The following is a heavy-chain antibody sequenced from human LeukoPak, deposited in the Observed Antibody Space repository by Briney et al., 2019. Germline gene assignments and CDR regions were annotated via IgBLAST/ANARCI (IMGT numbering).Heavy chain of an antibody. CDR3: ARGVWNGVAL. Sequence: GSLRLSCAASGFTFSSYSMNWVRQAPGKGLEWIGSIYYSGSTNYNPSLKSRVTISVDTSKTQFSLKLSSVTAADTAVYYCARGVWNGVALWGQGTLVTVSS. V-gene: IGHV4-59*01. CDR1: GFTFSSYS. J-gene: IGHJ4*02. CDR2: IYYSGST. D-gene: IGHD1-1*01.